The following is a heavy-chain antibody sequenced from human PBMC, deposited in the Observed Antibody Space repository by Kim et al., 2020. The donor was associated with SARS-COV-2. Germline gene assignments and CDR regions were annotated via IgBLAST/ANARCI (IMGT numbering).Heavy chain of an antibody. D-gene: IGHD4-17*01. J-gene: IGHJ5*02. Sequence: GESLKISCQGSGYMFANYWIAWVRQMPGKGLEWMGIIYPGDSDTKYSPSFQGQVTISVDESITTAYLHWSSLRASDTAIYFCARLPAGAPSGDSVWLDPWGQGSLVTVSS. CDR3: ARLPAGAPSGDSVWLDP. V-gene: IGHV5-51*01. CDR1: GYMFANYW. CDR2: IYPGDSDT.